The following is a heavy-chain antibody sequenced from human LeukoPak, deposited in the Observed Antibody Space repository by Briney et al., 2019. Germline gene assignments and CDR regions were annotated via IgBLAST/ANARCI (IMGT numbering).Heavy chain of an antibody. CDR3: ASSDYSSGWLDYYYYYMDV. CDR2: IRSKAYGGTT. Sequence: GGSLRLSCTASGFTFGDYAMTWVRQAPGKGLEWVGFIRSKAYGGTTEYAASVKGRFTISRDDSKSIAYLQMNSLRAEDTAVYYCASSDYSSGWLDYYYYYMDVWGKGTTVTISS. CDR1: GFTFGDYA. J-gene: IGHJ6*03. V-gene: IGHV3-49*04. D-gene: IGHD6-19*01.